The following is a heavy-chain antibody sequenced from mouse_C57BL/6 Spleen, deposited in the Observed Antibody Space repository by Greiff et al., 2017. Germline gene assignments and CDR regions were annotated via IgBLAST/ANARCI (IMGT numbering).Heavy chain of an antibody. CDR1: GYTFTSYW. CDR2: INPSSGYT. J-gene: IGHJ1*03. Sequence: VQLQQSGAELAKPGASVKLSCKASGYTFTSYWMHWVKQRPGQGLEWIGYINPSSGYTKYNQKFKDKATLTADKSSSTAYMQLSSLTYEDSAVYYCANSSYDWYFDVWGTGTTVTVSS. CDR3: ANSSYDWYFDV. D-gene: IGHD1-1*01. V-gene: IGHV1-7*01.